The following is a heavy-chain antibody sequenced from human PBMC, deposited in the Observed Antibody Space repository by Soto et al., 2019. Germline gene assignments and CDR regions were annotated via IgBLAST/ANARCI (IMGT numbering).Heavy chain of an antibody. D-gene: IGHD4-17*01. CDR1: GFHFSNYG. Sequence: QVQLVQSGAEVKKPGASVKVSCKASGFHFSNYGFTWARQAPGQGLQWLGWISANNGNTNYGQKFQGRIAMTTDTSTSTTYMELMNLTPDDTAVYFCARDPLMVNGDHRMALDSWGQGTLVTVS. CDR2: ISANNGNT. J-gene: IGHJ5*01. V-gene: IGHV1-18*04. CDR3: ARDPLMVNGDHRMALDS.